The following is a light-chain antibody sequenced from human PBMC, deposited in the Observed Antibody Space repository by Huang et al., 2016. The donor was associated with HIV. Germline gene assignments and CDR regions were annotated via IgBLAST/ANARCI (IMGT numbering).Light chain of an antibody. CDR2: GAS. J-gene: IGKJ5*01. V-gene: IGKV3-15*01. CDR1: QSGSSN. Sequence: EIVMTQSPVTLSVSPGERDTLSCRASQSGSSNLAWYQQKPGQAPRLLSYGASTRATGVPARFSGSGSGTEFTLTISSLQSDDFALYYCQQYNNWPPITFGQGTRLEIK. CDR3: QQYNNWPPIT.